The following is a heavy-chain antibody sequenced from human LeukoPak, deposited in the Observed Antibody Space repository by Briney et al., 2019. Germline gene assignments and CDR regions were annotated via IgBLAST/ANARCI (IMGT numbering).Heavy chain of an antibody. Sequence: GGSLRLSCAASGFTFSSYSMNWVRQARGKGLEWVASISTSSSYIYYADSVKGRFTISRDNAKNSLYLQMNSLRAEETAVYYCARDLGDYYDSSGYRYYFDYWGQGTLVTVSS. CDR1: GFTFSSYS. J-gene: IGHJ4*02. CDR2: ISTSSSYI. V-gene: IGHV3-21*01. D-gene: IGHD3-22*01. CDR3: ARDLGDYYDSSGYRYYFDY.